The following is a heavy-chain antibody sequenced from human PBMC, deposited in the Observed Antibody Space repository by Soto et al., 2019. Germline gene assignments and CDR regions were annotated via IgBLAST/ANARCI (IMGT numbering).Heavy chain of an antibody. Sequence: ASVKVSCKASGYTFTSYGISWVRQAPGQGLEWMGWISAYNGNTNYAQKLQGRVTMTTDTSKSTAYMELRSLIADDTAVYYCARDYGVVPAANYYYYGMDVWGQGTTVTVSS. D-gene: IGHD2-2*01. J-gene: IGHJ6*02. CDR1: GYTFTSYG. V-gene: IGHV1-18*01. CDR3: ARDYGVVPAANYYYYGMDV. CDR2: ISAYNGNT.